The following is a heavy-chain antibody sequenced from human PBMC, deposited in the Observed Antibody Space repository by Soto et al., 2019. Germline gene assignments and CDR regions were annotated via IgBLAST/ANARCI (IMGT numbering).Heavy chain of an antibody. CDR3: ARADMAMYCSSTSCYGGFDY. D-gene: IGHD2-2*01. CDR2: IYSGGST. V-gene: IGHV3-66*01. Sequence: GGSLRLSCAASGFTVSSNYMSWVRQAPGKGLEWVSFIYSGGSTYYADSVKGRFTISRDNSKNTLYLQMNSLRAEDTAVYYCARADMAMYCSSTSCYGGFDYWGQGTLVTVSS. CDR1: GFTVSSNY. J-gene: IGHJ4*02.